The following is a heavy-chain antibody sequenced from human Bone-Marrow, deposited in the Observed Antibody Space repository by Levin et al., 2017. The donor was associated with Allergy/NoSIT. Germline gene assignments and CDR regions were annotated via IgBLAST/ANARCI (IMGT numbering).Heavy chain of an antibody. Sequence: GGSLRLSCAASGFTFSSYALHWVRQAPGKGLEWVADISFDATETHYADSVKGRFTISRDNSKDTLYLQMDSLRPDDTAIYFCVRAIVTSMRGYYGLDIWGQGTTVTVSS. V-gene: IGHV3-30*04. CDR3: VRAIVTSMRGYYGLDI. J-gene: IGHJ6*02. CDR2: ISFDATET. D-gene: IGHD3-9*01. CDR1: GFTFSSYA.